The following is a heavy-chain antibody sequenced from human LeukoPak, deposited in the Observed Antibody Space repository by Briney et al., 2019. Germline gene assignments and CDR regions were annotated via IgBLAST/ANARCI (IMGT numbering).Heavy chain of an antibody. CDR2: IIPIFGTA. D-gene: IGHD6-13*01. CDR1: GGTFSSYA. J-gene: IGHJ6*03. CDR3: ARSSYSYSSSWENYYYYYMDV. Sequence: ASVKVSCKASGGTFSSYAISWVRQAPGQGLEWMGGIIPIFGTANYAQKFQGRVTITTDESTSTAYMELSSLRSEDTAVYYYARSSYSYSSSWENYYYYYMDVWGKGTTVTVSS. V-gene: IGHV1-69*05.